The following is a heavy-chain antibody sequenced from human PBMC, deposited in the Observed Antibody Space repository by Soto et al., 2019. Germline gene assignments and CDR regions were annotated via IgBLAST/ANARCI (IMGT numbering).Heavy chain of an antibody. CDR1: GGSISSGDYY. J-gene: IGHJ4*02. D-gene: IGHD3-10*01. CDR2: IYYSGST. V-gene: IGHV4-30-4*01. CDR3: ARAFRAYYYGSGILDY. Sequence: TLSLTCTVSGGSISSGDYYWSWIRQPPGKGPEWIGYIYYSGSTYYNPSLKSRVTISVDTSKNQFSLKLSSVTAADTAVYYCARAFRAYYYGSGILDYWGQGTLVTVSS.